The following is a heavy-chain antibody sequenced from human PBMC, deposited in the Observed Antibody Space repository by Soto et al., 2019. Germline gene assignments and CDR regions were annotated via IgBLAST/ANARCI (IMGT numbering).Heavy chain of an antibody. CDR2: ISSSGSTI. V-gene: IGHV3-48*03. Sequence: EVQLVESGGGLVQPGGSLRLSCAASGFTFSSYEMNWVRQAPRKGLEWVSYISSSGSTIYYAHSVKGRFTIPRDDAKNSLYLQMNSLRAQDTAVYYCARGVELRYFDWLPQTTWGMDVWGQGTTVTVSS. D-gene: IGHD3-9*01. CDR3: ARGVELRYFDWLPQTTWGMDV. CDR1: GFTFSSYE. J-gene: IGHJ6*02.